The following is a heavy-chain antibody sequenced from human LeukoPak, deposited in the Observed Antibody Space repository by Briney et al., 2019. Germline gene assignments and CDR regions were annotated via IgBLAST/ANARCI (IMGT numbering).Heavy chain of an antibody. CDR3: ASHWGGY. CDR2: IKLDGSEK. V-gene: IGHV3-7*03. D-gene: IGHD3-16*01. CDR1: GFTFGKYW. Sequence: GGSLRLSCVASGFTFGKYWMSWVRQAPGKGLEWVANIKLDGSEKNYVDSVKGRFTISRDSTKNSLYLQMNSLRVEDTAVYYCASHWGGYWGQGTLVTVSS. J-gene: IGHJ4*02.